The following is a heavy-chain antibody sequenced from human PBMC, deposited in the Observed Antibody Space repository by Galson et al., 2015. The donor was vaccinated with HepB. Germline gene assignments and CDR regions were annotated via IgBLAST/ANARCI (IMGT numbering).Heavy chain of an antibody. V-gene: IGHV3-73*01. Sequence: SLRLSCAASGFISSGSAIDWVRQASGKGPEWVGRIRSKANYYATLYVPSLKGRFTISRDDSKNMAYLHMRSLKTEDTAVYYCIRLGDLSGYSSRWGQGTLVTVSS. J-gene: IGHJ4*02. CDR2: IRSKANYYAT. D-gene: IGHD2-2*01. CDR3: IRLGDLSGYSSR. CDR1: GFISSGSA.